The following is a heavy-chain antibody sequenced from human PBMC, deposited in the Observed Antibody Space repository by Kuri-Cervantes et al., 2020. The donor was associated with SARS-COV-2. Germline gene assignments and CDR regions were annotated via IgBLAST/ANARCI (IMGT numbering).Heavy chain of an antibody. CDR1: GFTFSGYD. V-gene: IGHV3-74*01. CDR2: INSDGSST. Sequence: GGSLRPSCAASGFTFSGYDMSWVRQAPGKGLVWVSRINSDGSSTSYADSVKGRFTISRDNAKNTLYLQMDSLRAEDTAVYYCARAKGEPITIFGVVILHYYYMDVWGKGTTVTVSS. D-gene: IGHD3-3*01. J-gene: IGHJ6*03. CDR3: ARAKGEPITIFGVVILHYYYMDV.